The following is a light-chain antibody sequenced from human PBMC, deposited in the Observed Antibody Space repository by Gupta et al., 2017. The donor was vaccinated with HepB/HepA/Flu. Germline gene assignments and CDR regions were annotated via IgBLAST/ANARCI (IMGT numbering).Light chain of an antibody. Sequence: SGTPGQRVTISCSGSSSNVGSNNVNWYQQLPGTAPKLLIYYNDERPSGVPDRISGSKSGTSASLAISGLQSEDEADYYCAAWDTSLNAVVFGGGTKLTVL. CDR3: AAWDTSLNAVV. CDR1: SSNVGSNN. CDR2: YND. J-gene: IGLJ2*01. V-gene: IGLV1-44*01.